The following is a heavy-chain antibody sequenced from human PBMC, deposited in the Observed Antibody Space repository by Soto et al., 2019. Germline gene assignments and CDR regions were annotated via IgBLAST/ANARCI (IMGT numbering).Heavy chain of an antibody. CDR2: MNPNSGNT. CDR1: GSTFTSYD. V-gene: IGHV1-8*01. D-gene: IGHD3-10*01. J-gene: IGHJ4*02. Sequence: ASVKVSCKASGSTFTSYDINWVRQATGQGLEWMGWMNPNSGNTGYAQKFQGRVTMTRNTSISTAYMELSSLRSEDTSVYYCARRVTMVRGVISLCYWGQGTLVTVSS. CDR3: ARRVTMVRGVISLCY.